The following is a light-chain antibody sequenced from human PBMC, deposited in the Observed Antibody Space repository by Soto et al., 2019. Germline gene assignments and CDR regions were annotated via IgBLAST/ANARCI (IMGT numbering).Light chain of an antibody. J-gene: IGKJ4*01. CDR2: DAS. CDR3: QHRSNWPVT. Sequence: EIVLPQSPATLSLSPGERATLSCRASQSVSNCLAWYQQKPGQPPRLLIYDASNRATGIPARFSGSGSGTDFTLTISSLEPEDFAVYYCQHRSNWPVTFGGGTKVEIK. CDR1: QSVSNC. V-gene: IGKV3-11*01.